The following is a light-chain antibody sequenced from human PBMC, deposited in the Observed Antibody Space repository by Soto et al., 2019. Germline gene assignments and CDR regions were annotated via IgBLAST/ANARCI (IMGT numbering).Light chain of an antibody. Sequence: EIVLTQNTATLSLSLGERATLSCRASQSLSGYLAWYQQKPGQAPRLLIYDASHRATGIPARFTGSGSGTDFTLTISRLEPEDFAVYYCQDRGNWPLFTFGGGTNVDNK. CDR1: QSLSGY. CDR2: DAS. V-gene: IGKV3-11*01. CDR3: QDRGNWPLFT. J-gene: IGKJ4*01.